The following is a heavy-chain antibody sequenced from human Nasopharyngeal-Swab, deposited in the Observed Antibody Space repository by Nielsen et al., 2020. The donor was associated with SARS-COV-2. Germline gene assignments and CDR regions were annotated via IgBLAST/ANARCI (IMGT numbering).Heavy chain of an antibody. CDR3: ARDRPYYYGSGAYYMDV. CDR2: IYHSGST. V-gene: IGHV4-38-2*02. CDR1: GYSISSGYY. Sequence: SETLSLTCTVSGYSISSGYYWGWIRQPPGKGLEWIGSIYHSGSTYYNPSLKSRVPISVDTSKNQFSLKLSSVTAADTAVYYCARDRPYYYGSGAYYMDVWGKGTTVTVSS. D-gene: IGHD3-10*01. J-gene: IGHJ6*03.